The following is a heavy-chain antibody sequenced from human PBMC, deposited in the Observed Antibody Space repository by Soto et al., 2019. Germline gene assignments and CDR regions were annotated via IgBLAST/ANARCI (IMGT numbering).Heavy chain of an antibody. CDR2: VSHDGRNT. J-gene: IGHJ4*02. V-gene: IGHV3-30*03. CDR1: GFTFSDYA. D-gene: IGHD6-19*01. Sequence: VQLVESGGGVVQPGRSLRLSCAASGFTFSDYAMHWVRQAPGKGLEWVAVVSHDGRNTHYADSVKGRFTISRDSSKNTVSLEMTSLRAEDTAVYYCGRGGGQWLVTSDFNYWGQGALVTVSS. CDR3: GRGGGQWLVTSDFNY.